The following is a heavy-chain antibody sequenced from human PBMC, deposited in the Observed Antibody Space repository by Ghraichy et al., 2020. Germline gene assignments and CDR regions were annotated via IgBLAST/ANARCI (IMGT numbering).Heavy chain of an antibody. V-gene: IGHV3-7*03. CDR3: TRGPPDGDY. CDR1: GFTFSNHW. J-gene: IGHJ4*02. Sequence: GSLRLSCAASGFTFSNHWMSWVRQAPGKGLEWVTNINEDGSEKYYVDSVKGRFTISRDNGKNSLYLQVHSLRAEDTAMYYCTRGPPDGDYWGQGTLVTVSS. D-gene: IGHD5-24*01. CDR2: INEDGSEK.